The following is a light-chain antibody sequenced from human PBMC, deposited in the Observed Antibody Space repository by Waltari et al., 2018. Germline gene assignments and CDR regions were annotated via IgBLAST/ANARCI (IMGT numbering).Light chain of an antibody. V-gene: IGKV3-20*01. Sequence: EIVLTQSPGTLSLSPGERATLSCRASQSVSRSLAWYQQKPGQAPRLLIYGASSRATGGPDRCSGSGSGTDFSLTISRLEAEDFAVYDCQHYVRLPVSFGQGTKVEIK. CDR1: QSVSRS. J-gene: IGKJ1*01. CDR3: QHYVRLPVS. CDR2: GAS.